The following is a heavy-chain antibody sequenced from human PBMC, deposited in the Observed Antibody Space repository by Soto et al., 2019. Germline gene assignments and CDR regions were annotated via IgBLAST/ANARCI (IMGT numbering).Heavy chain of an antibody. D-gene: IGHD3-16*01. CDR2: INHSGST. Sequence: SETLSLTCAVYGGSFSGYYWSWIRQPPGKGLEWIGEINHSGSTNYNPSLKSRVTISVDTSKNQFSLKLSSVTAADTAVYYCARKIPPQLNDYVWGSYSLGYFDYWGQGTLVTVSS. J-gene: IGHJ4*02. CDR3: ARKIPPQLNDYVWGSYSLGYFDY. CDR1: GGSFSGYY. V-gene: IGHV4-34*01.